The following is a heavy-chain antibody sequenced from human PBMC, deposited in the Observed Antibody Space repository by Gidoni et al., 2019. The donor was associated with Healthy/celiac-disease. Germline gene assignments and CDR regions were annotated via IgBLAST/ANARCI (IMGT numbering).Heavy chain of an antibody. CDR1: GFTFSDYY. CDR3: ARLNQWFGELKSDWFDP. J-gene: IGHJ5*02. D-gene: IGHD3-10*01. Sequence: QVQLVESGGGLVKPGGSLRLSCAASGFTFSDYYMSWIRQAPGKGLEWVSYISSSSSYTNYADSVKGRFTISRDNAKNSLYLQMNSLRAEDTAVYYCARLNQWFGELKSDWFDPWGQGTLVTVSS. CDR2: ISSSSSYT. V-gene: IGHV3-11*06.